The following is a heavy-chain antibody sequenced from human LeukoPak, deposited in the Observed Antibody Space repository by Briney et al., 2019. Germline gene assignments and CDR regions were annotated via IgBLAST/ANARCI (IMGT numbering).Heavy chain of an antibody. CDR2: IYPDDSDT. CDR3: ARAYYYDSSGYFDY. J-gene: IGHJ4*02. D-gene: IGHD3-22*01. CDR1: GYSFTSYW. Sequence: GSLKISCKGSGYSFTSYWIGWVRQMPGKGLEWMGIIYPDDSDTRYSPSFQGQVTMSADKSISTAYLQWSSLKASDTAMYYCARAYYYDSSGYFDYWGQGTLVTVSA. V-gene: IGHV5-51*01.